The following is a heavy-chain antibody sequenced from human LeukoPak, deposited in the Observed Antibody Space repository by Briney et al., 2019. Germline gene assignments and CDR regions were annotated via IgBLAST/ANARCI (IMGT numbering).Heavy chain of an antibody. CDR1: GFTFSSYG. CDR2: ISYDGSNK. J-gene: IGHJ4*02. Sequence: GGSLRLSCAASGFTFSSYGMHWVRQAPGKGLEWVAVISYDGSNKYYADSVKGRFTISRDNSKNTLYLQMNSLRAEDTAVYYCARELLGYCSGGSCSGGYWGQGTLVTVSS. D-gene: IGHD2-15*01. V-gene: IGHV3-30*03. CDR3: ARELLGYCSGGSCSGGY.